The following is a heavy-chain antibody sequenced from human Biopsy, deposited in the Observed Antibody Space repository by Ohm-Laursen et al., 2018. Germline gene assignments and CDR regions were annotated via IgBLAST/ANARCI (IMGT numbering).Heavy chain of an antibody. V-gene: IGHV4-34*01. CDR1: GESFNGYY. J-gene: IGHJ6*02. CDR3: VRGVDYYDPYHYYALDV. CDR2: INHSGRT. D-gene: IGHD3-22*01. Sequence: SETLSLTCAVYGESFNGYYWSWIRQTPGKGLEWIGEINHSGRTNYNPSLKSRVTISVDTSTNQLSLKVRSVTAADTAVYYCVRGVDYYDPYHYYALDVWGQGTAVTVSS.